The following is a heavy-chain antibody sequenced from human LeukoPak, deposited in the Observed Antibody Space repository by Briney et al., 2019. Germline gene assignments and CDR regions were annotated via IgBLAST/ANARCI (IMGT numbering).Heavy chain of an antibody. CDR1: GFTFTSSA. D-gene: IGHD4-17*01. CDR2: IVVGSGNT. CDR3: AAPSHDYGDLYGMDV. V-gene: IGHV1-58*02. J-gene: IGHJ6*02. Sequence: SVKVSCKASGFTFTSSAMQWVRQARGQRLEWIGWIVVGSGNTNYAQKFQERVTITRDMSTSTAYMELSSLRSEDTAVYYCAAPSHDYGDLYGMDVWGQGTTVTVSS.